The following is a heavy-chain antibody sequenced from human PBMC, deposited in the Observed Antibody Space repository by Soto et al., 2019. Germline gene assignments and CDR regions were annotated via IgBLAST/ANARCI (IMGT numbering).Heavy chain of an antibody. Sequence: EVQLVESRGELIQPGGSLRLSCAASGFAVGGFYMNWVRQAPGKGLEWVSVMFTTGTTYYADSVKGRFTISRDDSKNTLYLQMNSLRAEDTAVYYCARERYSYGFDYWGQGTVVTVSS. CDR2: MFTTGTT. V-gene: IGHV3-53*01. D-gene: IGHD5-18*01. J-gene: IGHJ4*02. CDR3: ARERYSYGFDY. CDR1: GFAVGGFY.